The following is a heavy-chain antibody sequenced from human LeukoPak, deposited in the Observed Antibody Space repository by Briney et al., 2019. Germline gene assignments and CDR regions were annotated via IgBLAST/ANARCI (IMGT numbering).Heavy chain of an antibody. V-gene: IGHV3-23*01. CDR2: ISGSGGST. J-gene: IGHJ4*02. Sequence: PGGSLRLSCAASGFTFSSYAMSWVRQAPGKGLEWVSAISGSGGSTYYADSVKGRFTISRDNSKNTLYLQMNSLRAEDTAVYYCARDRRGDSSGWYYFDYWGQGTLVTVSS. CDR3: ARDRRGDSSGWYYFDY. D-gene: IGHD6-19*01. CDR1: GFTFSSYA.